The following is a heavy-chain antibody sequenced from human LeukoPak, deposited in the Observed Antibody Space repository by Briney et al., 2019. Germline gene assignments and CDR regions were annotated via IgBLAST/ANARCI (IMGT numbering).Heavy chain of an antibody. D-gene: IGHD1-26*01. Sequence: GGSLRLSCVVSGFIFSDYNMHWVRQAPGKGLEWVAVILYDGSNKYYADSVKGRFTISSDNSKNTLYLQMNSLRAEDTAVYYCAKRGAEVGATVAPGDYWGQGTLVTVSS. CDR1: GFIFSDYN. CDR3: AKRGAEVGATVAPGDY. J-gene: IGHJ4*02. V-gene: IGHV3-30*04. CDR2: ILYDGSNK.